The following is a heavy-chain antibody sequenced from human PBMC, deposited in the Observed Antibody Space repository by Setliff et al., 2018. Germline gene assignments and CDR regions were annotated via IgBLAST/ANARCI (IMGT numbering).Heavy chain of an antibody. CDR3: ARWPVDFVVVTAAVKFDY. CDR1: GYTFNNYG. V-gene: IGHV1-18*04. CDR2: MSV. Sequence: ASVKVSCKASGYTFNNYGINWVRQAPGQGFEWMGWMSVYAQKVQGRVTMTTDTPTSTAYMELRSLTSDDTAVYYCARWPVDFVVVTAAVKFDYWGQGTLVTVSS. J-gene: IGHJ4*02. D-gene: IGHD2-2*01.